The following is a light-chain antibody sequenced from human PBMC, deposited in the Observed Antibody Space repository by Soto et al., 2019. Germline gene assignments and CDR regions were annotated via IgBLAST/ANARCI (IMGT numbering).Light chain of an antibody. CDR2: GAS. J-gene: IGKJ5*01. CDR1: QSVSPY. Sequence: EIVMTQSPAILSVSPGERAALSCRASQSVSPYLAWYQQKPGQAPRLLIHGASTRATGIPARLSGSGSGTEFTLTISRLEPEDSAVYYCQQFDDSVTFGQGTRLE. V-gene: IGKV3-15*01. CDR3: QQFDDSVT.